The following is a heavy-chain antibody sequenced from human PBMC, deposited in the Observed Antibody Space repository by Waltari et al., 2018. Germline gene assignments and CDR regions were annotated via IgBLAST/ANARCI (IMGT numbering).Heavy chain of an antibody. CDR2: IYSGGST. Sequence: EVQLLESGGGLVQPGGSLRLSCAASGFTFSSYAMSWVRQAPGKVLEWVSVIYSGGSTYYADSVKGRFTISRDNSKNTLYLQMNSLSAEDTAVYYCAKPNTIFGVVNFDYWGQGTLVTVSS. D-gene: IGHD3-3*01. J-gene: IGHJ4*02. CDR3: AKPNTIFGVVNFDY. CDR1: GFTFSSYA. V-gene: IGHV3-23*03.